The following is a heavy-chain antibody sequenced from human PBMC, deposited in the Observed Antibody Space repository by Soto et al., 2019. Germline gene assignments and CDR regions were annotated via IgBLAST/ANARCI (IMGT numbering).Heavy chain of an antibody. D-gene: IGHD1-1*01. CDR3: AHRHSGPGWNEGVFDY. CDR1: GFSLSTSGVG. CDR2: IYWDDDK. V-gene: IGHV2-5*02. Sequence: QITLKESGPTLVEPTQTLTLTCTFSGFSLSTSGVGVGWIRQPPGEALEWLVIIYWDDDKRYSPSLRSRLTITKDTSKHQVVLTITTMDPVDTRSYYCAHRHSGPGWNEGVFDYWGQGTLVTVSS. J-gene: IGHJ4*02.